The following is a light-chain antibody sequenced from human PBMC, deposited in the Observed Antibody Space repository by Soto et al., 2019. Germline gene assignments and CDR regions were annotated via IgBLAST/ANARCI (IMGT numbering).Light chain of an antibody. V-gene: IGKV1-39*01. J-gene: IGKJ1*01. Sequence: DIQMMQSPSSLSASVGDRVTITCRASQSVRTYLNWYQQKPGKAPNLLIYGVSTLHSGVTSRFSGAGSGTDFTLNISGLQPEDFASYYCQQSYSTPWTFGPGTKVEIK. CDR2: GVS. CDR3: QQSYSTPWT. CDR1: QSVRTY.